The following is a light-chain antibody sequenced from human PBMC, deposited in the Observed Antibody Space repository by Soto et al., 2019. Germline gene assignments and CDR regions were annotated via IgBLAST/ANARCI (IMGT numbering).Light chain of an antibody. Sequence: DIQMTQSPSALSASVGDRVTITCRAGQSISSWLAWYQQKPGKAPKLLIYDASSLESGVPSRFSGSGSGTEITLTISSLQPDDFATYYCQQYNSSPMFGQGTKVDI. V-gene: IGKV1-5*01. CDR2: DAS. CDR3: QQYNSSPM. CDR1: QSISSW. J-gene: IGKJ1*01.